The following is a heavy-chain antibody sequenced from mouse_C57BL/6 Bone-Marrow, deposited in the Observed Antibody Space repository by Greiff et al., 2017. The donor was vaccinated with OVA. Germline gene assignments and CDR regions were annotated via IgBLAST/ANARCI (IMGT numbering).Heavy chain of an antibody. Sequence: VQLQQSGTVLARPGASVKMSCKTSGYTFTSYWMHWVKQRPGQGLEWIGAIYPGNSDTSYNPKFKGKAKLTAVTSASTAYMELSSLTTEDSAVYYCTLLRRPAWFAYWGQGTLVTVSA. CDR3: TLLRRPAWFAY. D-gene: IGHD1-2*01. V-gene: IGHV1-5*01. CDR2: IYPGNSDT. J-gene: IGHJ3*01. CDR1: GYTFTSYW.